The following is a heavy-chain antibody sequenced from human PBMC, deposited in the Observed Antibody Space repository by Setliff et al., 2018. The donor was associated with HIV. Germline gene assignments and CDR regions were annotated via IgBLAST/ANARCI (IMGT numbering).Heavy chain of an antibody. CDR3: ARDPAFGAFDI. D-gene: IGHD3-10*01. V-gene: IGHV3-7*03. CDR1: GFTFSTYA. J-gene: IGHJ3*02. Sequence: GGSLRLSCAVSGFTFSTYAMSWVRQAPGKGLEWTANIKEDGSEKYYVDSVKGRFSISRDNAKNSLYLQMSSLRTEDTAVYFCARDPAFGAFDIWGQGTMVTVSS. CDR2: IKEDGSEK.